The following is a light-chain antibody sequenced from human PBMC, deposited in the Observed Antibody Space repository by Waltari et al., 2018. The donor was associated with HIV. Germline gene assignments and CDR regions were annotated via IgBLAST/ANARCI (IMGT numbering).Light chain of an antibody. CDR3: QSADSSGTSPNVV. V-gene: IGLV3-25*03. CDR1: ALPKQY. J-gene: IGLJ2*01. Sequence: SYELTQPPSVSVSPGQTARITCSGDALPKQYAYWYQQKPGQAPVLVIYKDSERPSGIPGRFSGSSSGTTVTLTISGVQAEDEADYYCQSADSSGTSPNVVFGGGTKLTVL. CDR2: KDS.